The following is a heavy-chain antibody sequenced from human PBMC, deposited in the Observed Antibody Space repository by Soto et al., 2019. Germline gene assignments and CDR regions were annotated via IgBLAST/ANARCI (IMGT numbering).Heavy chain of an antibody. V-gene: IGHV3-30*03. CDR1: GFTFSSYG. CDR2: ISYDGSNK. J-gene: IGHJ3*02. CDR3: ATTPDAFDI. Sequence: QVQLVESGGGVVQPGRSLRLACAASGFTFSSYGMHWVRQAPGKGLEWVAVISYDGSNKYYADSVKGRFTISRDNSKNTLYLQMNSLRAEDTAVNYCATTPDAFDIWCQGTMVTVSS.